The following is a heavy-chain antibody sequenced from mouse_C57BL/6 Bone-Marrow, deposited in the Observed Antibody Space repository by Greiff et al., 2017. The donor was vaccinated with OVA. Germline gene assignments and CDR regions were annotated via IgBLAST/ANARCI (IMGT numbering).Heavy chain of an antibody. D-gene: IGHD1-1*01. Sequence: VQLQQSGPELVKPGASVKISCKASGYSFTDYNMNWVKQSNGKSLEWIGVINPNYGTTTYNQKFKGKATLTVDQSSSTAYMQLNSLTSEDSAVYYCAREDYYGSREGFDYWGQGTTLTVSS. CDR3: AREDYYGSREGFDY. CDR1: GYSFTDYN. J-gene: IGHJ2*01. CDR2: INPNYGTT. V-gene: IGHV1-39*01.